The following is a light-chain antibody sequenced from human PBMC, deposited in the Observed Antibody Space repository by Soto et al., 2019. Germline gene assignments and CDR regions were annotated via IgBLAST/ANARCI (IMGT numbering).Light chain of an antibody. J-gene: IGKJ5*01. Sequence: EIVVTQSPDTLSLSPGESATLSCRASQSVSSYLAWYQQKPGQAPRLLIYDASNRATGIPARFSGSGSGTDFTLTISSLEPEDFSVYYCQQRSKWPPFTFGQGTRLEIK. CDR3: QQRSKWPPFT. CDR2: DAS. CDR1: QSVSSY. V-gene: IGKV3-11*01.